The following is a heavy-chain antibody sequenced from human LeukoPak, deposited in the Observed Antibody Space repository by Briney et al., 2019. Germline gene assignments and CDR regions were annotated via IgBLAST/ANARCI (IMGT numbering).Heavy chain of an antibody. Sequence: GGSLRLSCAASGFSLSNAWMNWVRQAPGKGQEWVGRIKNKAGGETTDYAAPVKGRFSISRDDSENMLYLQLNSLKIEDTAVYYCTTDGIRVYAAFDVWGQGSMVTVSS. J-gene: IGHJ3*01. CDR3: TTDGIRVYAAFDV. D-gene: IGHD2/OR15-2a*01. CDR2: IKNKAGGETT. CDR1: GFSLSNAW. V-gene: IGHV3-15*07.